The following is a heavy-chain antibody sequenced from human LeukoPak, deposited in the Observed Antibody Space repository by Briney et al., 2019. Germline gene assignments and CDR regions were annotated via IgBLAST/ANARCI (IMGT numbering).Heavy chain of an antibody. V-gene: IGHV3-7*01. D-gene: IGHD1-26*01. J-gene: IGHJ4*02. Sequence: GGSLRLSCEASGFSISNYWMTWVRQAPEKGLEWVASIRQDGNEKYYVDSVKGRFTISRDNPKNSLFLQVNSLRAEDTAVYYCVRDTGGSGSYPDYWGPGTLVAVSS. CDR1: GFSISNYW. CDR3: VRDTGGSGSYPDY. CDR2: IRQDGNEK.